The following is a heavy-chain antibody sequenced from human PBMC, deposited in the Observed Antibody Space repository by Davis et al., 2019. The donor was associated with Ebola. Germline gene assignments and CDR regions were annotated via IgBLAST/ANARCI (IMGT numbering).Heavy chain of an antibody. D-gene: IGHD3-16*01. CDR3: ARYDLGFIDY. CDR2: INPNSGGT. V-gene: IGHV1-2*02. CDR1: GYTFTGYY. J-gene: IGHJ4*02. Sequence: ASVKVSCKASGYTFTGYYMHWVRQAPGQGLEWMGWINPNSGGTNYAQKFQGRVTMTRDTSTSTVYMELSSLRSEDTAVYYCARYDLGFIDYWGQGTLVTVSS.